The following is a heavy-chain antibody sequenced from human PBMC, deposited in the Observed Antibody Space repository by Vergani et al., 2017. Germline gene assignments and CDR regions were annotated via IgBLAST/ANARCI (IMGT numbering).Heavy chain of an antibody. CDR1: VYSISSGYY. D-gene: IGHD2-2*01. CDR2: IYHSGST. CDR3: ARHVGRCSSTSCTFYYYYGMDV. V-gene: IGHV4-38-2*01. Sequence: QVQLQESGPGLVKPSETLSLTCAVSVYSISSGYYFCWIRQPPGKGLEWIGSIYHSGSTYYNPSLKSRVTISVDTSKNQFSLKLSSVTAADTAVYYCARHVGRCSSTSCTFYYYYGMDVWGQGP. J-gene: IGHJ6*02.